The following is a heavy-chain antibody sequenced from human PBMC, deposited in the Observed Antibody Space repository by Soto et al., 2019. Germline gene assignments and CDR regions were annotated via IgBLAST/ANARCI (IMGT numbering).Heavy chain of an antibody. CDR1: GFTFGYYA. V-gene: IGHV3-9*01. CDR3: VRHLRPNYCGGGDCYSEAIDI. Sequence: PGGSLRLSCVASGFTFGYYAMHWVRQAPGKGLEWVSIISWNSGTIGYVDSVKGRFTISRDNAKNSLYLQMNSLRSEDTALYYCVRHLRPNYCGGGDCYSEAIDIWGQGTMVTVSS. J-gene: IGHJ3*02. CDR2: ISWNSGTI. D-gene: IGHD2-21*02.